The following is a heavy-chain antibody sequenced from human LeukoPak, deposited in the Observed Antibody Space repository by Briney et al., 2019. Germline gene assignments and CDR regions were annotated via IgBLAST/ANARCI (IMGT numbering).Heavy chain of an antibody. J-gene: IGHJ4*02. CDR1: GDSISRYY. CDR2: IYYGGST. V-gene: IGHV4-59*01. Sequence: SETLSLTCTVSGDSISRYYWSWIRQSPGKGLEWIGYIYYGGSTNYNPSLKSRVTISVDTSKNQFSLKLSSVTAADTAVYYCARLFSSSGYYGGGYYFDYWGQGTLVTVSS. D-gene: IGHD3-22*01. CDR3: ARLFSSSGYYGGGYYFDY.